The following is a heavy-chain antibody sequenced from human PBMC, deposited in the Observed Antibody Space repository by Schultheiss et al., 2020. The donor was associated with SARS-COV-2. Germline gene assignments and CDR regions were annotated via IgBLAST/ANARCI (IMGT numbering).Heavy chain of an antibody. CDR1: GFTFSSSG. CDR3: ARVPDSSGYYYYYGMDV. D-gene: IGHD3-22*01. Sequence: GGSLRLSCAASGFTFSSSGMHWVRQAPGKGLEWVSYISSSSSTIYYADSVKGRFTISRDNAKNSLYLQMNSLRAEDTAVYYCARVPDSSGYYYYYGMDVWGQGTTVTVSS. CDR2: ISSSSSTI. J-gene: IGHJ6*02. V-gene: IGHV3-48*04.